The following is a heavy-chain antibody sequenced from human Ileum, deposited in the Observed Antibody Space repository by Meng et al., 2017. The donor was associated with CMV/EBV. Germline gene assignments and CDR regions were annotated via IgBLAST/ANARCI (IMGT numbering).Heavy chain of an antibody. D-gene: IGHD3-22*01. J-gene: IGHJ4*02. CDR2: IYYSGTA. Sequence: SETLSLTCTVSGGSISSSSYYWGWIRQPPGKGLEWIGSIYYSGTAYYNPSLTSRVTISVDTSKNQFSLKLTSVTAADTAVYYCARVTQYNHDSSGSMEIWGRGARVTGSS. CDR3: ARVTQYNHDSSGSMEI. CDR1: GGSISSSSYY. V-gene: IGHV4-39*07.